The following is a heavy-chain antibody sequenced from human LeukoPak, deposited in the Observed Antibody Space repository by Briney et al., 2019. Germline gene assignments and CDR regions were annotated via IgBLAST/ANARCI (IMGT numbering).Heavy chain of an antibody. CDR1: GYTFTGYY. CDR3: ARTYGSGSYYNAGLDY. Sequence: GASVKVSCKASGYTFTGYYMHWVRQAPGQGLEWMGGIIPIFGTANYAQKFQGRVTITTDESTSTAYMELSSLRSEDTAVYYCARTYGSGSYYNAGLDYWGQGTLVTVSS. J-gene: IGHJ4*02. CDR2: IIPIFGTA. V-gene: IGHV1-69*05. D-gene: IGHD3-10*01.